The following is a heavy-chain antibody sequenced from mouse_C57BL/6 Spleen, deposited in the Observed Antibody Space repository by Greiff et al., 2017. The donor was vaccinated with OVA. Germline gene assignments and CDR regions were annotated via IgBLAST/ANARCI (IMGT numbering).Heavy chain of an antibody. Sequence: QLQQPGAELVRPGSSVKLSCKASGYTFTSYWMDWVKQRPGQGLEWIGNIYPSDSETHYNQKFKDKATLTVDKSSSTAYMQLSSLTSEDSAVYYCARRNYGSFDDWGQGTTLTVSS. CDR2: IYPSDSET. D-gene: IGHD1-1*01. CDR1: GYTFTSYW. J-gene: IGHJ2*01. CDR3: ARRNYGSFDD. V-gene: IGHV1-61*01.